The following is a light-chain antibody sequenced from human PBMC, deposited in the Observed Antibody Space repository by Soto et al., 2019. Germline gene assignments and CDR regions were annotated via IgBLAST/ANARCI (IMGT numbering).Light chain of an antibody. CDR3: QQYYSYWT. Sequence: DIQMTQYPSTLSASVGDRVIITCRASQSISSWLAWYQQKPGKAPKLLISKASNLESVVPSRFSGSGSGTEFTLTVSSLQPDDFAAYYCQQYYSYWTFGQGTKVEIK. V-gene: IGKV1-5*03. CDR2: KAS. J-gene: IGKJ1*01. CDR1: QSISSW.